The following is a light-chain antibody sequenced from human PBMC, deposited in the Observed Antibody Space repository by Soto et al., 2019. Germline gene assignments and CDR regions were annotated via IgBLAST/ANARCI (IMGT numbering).Light chain of an antibody. CDR3: QKYNTYPLN. V-gene: IGKV1-5*03. J-gene: IGKJ4*01. CDR2: KAS. CDR1: QSIGSW. Sequence: DIQMTQSPSALSASVLYIVTISFRSSQSIGSWLAWYQQKPEKAPKLLIFKASGLESGVPSRFSGSGSGTEFTLTISSLQPDDFATYYCQKYNTYPLNFGGGTKVDIK.